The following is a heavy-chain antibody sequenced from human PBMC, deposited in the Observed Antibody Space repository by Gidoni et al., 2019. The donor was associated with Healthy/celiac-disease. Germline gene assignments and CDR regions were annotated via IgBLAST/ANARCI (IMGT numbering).Heavy chain of an antibody. D-gene: IGHD4-4*01. Sequence: QITLKESGPTLVKPTQTLTLTCTFSGFSLSTSGVGVGWIRQPPGKALEWLALIYWDDDKRYSPSLKSRLTITKDTSKNQVVLTMTNMDPVDTATYYCALRKSDYSNWWGPKEGWFDPWGQGTLVTVSS. CDR3: ALRKSDYSNWWGPKEGWFDP. J-gene: IGHJ5*02. V-gene: IGHV2-5*02. CDR2: IYWDDDK. CDR1: GFSLSTSGVG.